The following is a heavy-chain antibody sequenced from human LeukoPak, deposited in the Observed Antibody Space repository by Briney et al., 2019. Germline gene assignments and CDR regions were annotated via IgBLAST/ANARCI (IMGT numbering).Heavy chain of an antibody. J-gene: IGHJ5*02. V-gene: IGHV3-30*18. CDR1: GFTFSSYA. Sequence: QPGGSLRLSCAASGFTFSSYAMSWVRQAPGKGLEWVAVISYDGSNKYYADSVKGRFTISRDNSKNTLYLQMNSLRAEDTAVYYCAKDIEAGYSSSWVNWFDPWGQGTLVTVSS. CDR3: AKDIEAGYSSSWVNWFDP. CDR2: ISYDGSNK. D-gene: IGHD6-13*01.